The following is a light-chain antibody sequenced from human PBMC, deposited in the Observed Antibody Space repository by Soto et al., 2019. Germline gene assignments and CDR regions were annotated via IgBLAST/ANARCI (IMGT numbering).Light chain of an antibody. CDR1: SSDVGGSNF. Sequence: QSALTQPASVSDSPGQSIIISCTGTSSDVGGSNFVSWYQQHPGKPPKLITYDVANRPSGVSNRFSGSKSGSTASLIISRLQTEDEADYYCVSYTSSTTYVFGTGTKVTVL. CDR3: VSYTSSTTYV. J-gene: IGLJ1*01. CDR2: DVA. V-gene: IGLV2-14*03.